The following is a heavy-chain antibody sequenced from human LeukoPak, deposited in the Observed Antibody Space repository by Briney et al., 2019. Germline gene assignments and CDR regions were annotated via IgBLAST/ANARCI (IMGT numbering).Heavy chain of an antibody. CDR1: GFIFYDFG. D-gene: IGHD2-8*01. V-gene: IGHV3-9*01. CDR2: ISWNSGSI. Sequence: PGRSLRLSCAASGFIFYDFGMHWVRQAPGKGPEWVSGISWNSGSIVYADSVKGRFTISRDNAKNSLHLQMNSVRPEDTALYYCARDINGYASAWYEFWGQGTLVAVSS. J-gene: IGHJ5*01. CDR3: ARDINGYASAWYEF.